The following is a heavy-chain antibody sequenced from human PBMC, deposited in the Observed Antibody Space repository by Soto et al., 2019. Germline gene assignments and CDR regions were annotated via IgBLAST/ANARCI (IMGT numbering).Heavy chain of an antibody. CDR2: IGKNGRDI. V-gene: IGHV3-48*03. CDR3: VRALGPLYKAMHA. J-gene: IGHJ6*02. Sequence: GGSLRLSCEVSGFIFSEYEFNLVRQAPGKGLEWVSYIGKNGRDIYDADSVKGRFTISRDDDKSTLYLEMNSLRAEDTAVYYCVRALGPLYKAMHARGPGTMGSRSS. D-gene: IGHD1-20*01. CDR1: GFIFSEYE.